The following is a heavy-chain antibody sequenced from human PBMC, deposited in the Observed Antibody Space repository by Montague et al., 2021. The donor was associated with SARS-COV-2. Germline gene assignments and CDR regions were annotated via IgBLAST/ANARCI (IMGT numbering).Heavy chain of an antibody. CDR2: IKPAESEK. Sequence: SLRLSCAASGFTSSNIWMSWVRQAPGKGLEWVANIKPAESEKNYVDSVKGRFSISRDNAKNSLYLQMDNLRAEDTAIYYCAKNGGAHGLDVWGQGTSVSVSS. CDR1: GFTSSNIW. J-gene: IGHJ6*02. V-gene: IGHV3-7*01. D-gene: IGHD4-23*01. CDR3: AKNGGAHGLDV.